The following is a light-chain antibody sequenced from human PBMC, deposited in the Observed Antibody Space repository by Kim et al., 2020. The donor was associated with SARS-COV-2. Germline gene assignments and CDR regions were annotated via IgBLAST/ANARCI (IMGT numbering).Light chain of an antibody. CDR2: EGS. Sequence: GQSMTTSCTGTSSQVGSYNLVSWYQQTPGKAPKLMICEGSKRPSGVSNRFSGSKSGNTASLTISGLQAEDEADYYCCSYAGSSTYVFGTGTKVTVL. J-gene: IGLJ1*01. V-gene: IGLV2-23*01. CDR1: SSQVGSYNL. CDR3: CSYAGSSTYV.